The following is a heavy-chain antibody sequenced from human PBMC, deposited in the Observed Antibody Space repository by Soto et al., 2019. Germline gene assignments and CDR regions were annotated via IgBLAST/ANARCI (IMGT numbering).Heavy chain of an antibody. CDR1: GFVFSSYG. J-gene: IGHJ6*02. CDR3: ARLLRTMTTEDYGMDV. CDR2: MWYDGGNK. Sequence: QVQLVDSGGGVVQLGRSLRLSCAAFGFVFSSYGMHWVRQAPGKGLEWVALMWYDGGNKSYADSVKGRFTISRDTSKNTLYLQMNSLRVDETAVYYCARLLRTMTTEDYGMDVWGQGTTVTVSS. D-gene: IGHD3-22*01. V-gene: IGHV3-33*01.